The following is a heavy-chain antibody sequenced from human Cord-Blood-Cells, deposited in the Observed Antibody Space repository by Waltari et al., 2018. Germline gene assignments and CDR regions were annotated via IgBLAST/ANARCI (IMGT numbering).Heavy chain of an antibody. CDR1: ACSFSNSW. V-gene: IGHV3-15*01. Sequence: DVQLLLSGGVFVNPVGSLSLSCPASACSFSNSWFSWVRQAPGKGLEWVGRIKSKTDGGTTEYAAPVKGRYTISRDDSKNTLYLQMNSLKTEDTAVYYCTTEALCDYWGQGTLVTVSS. J-gene: IGHJ4*02. CDR2: IKSKTDGGTT. CDR3: TTEALCDY.